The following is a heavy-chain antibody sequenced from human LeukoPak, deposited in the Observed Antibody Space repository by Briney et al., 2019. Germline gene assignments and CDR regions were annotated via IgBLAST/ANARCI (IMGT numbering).Heavy chain of an antibody. CDR1: GYTFTSYY. D-gene: IGHD3-3*01. Sequence: ASVKVSCKASGYTFTSYYMHWVRQAPGQGLEWMGIINPSGGSTSYAQKFQGRVTMTRDTSTSTVYMELSSLRSEDTAVYYCARGALVLRFLEWLSPYYFDYWGQGTLVTVSS. V-gene: IGHV1-46*01. J-gene: IGHJ4*02. CDR2: INPSGGST. CDR3: ARGALVLRFLEWLSPYYFDY.